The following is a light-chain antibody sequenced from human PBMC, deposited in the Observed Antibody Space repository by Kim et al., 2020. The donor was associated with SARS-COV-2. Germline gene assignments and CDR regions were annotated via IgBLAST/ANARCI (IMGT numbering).Light chain of an antibody. CDR2: KAS. Sequence: ASVVDRVTITCRASQSISSWLAWYQQKPGKAPKLLIYKASSLESGVPSRFSGSGSGTEFTLTISSLQPDDFATYYCQQYNSYSWTFGQGTKVEIK. CDR1: QSISSW. V-gene: IGKV1-5*03. J-gene: IGKJ1*01. CDR3: QQYNSYSWT.